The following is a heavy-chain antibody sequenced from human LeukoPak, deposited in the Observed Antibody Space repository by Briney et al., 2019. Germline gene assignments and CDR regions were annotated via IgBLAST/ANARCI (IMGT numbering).Heavy chain of an antibody. CDR1: GFTFSSYA. CDR3: AKVRYYDILTGYFDY. D-gene: IGHD3-9*01. CDR2: ISGSGGST. V-gene: IGHV3-23*01. J-gene: IGHJ4*02. Sequence: GGSLRLSCAASGFTFSSYAMSWVRQAPGMGLEWVSAISGSGGSTYYADSVKGRFTISRDNSKNTLYLQMNSLRAEDTAVYYCAKVRYYDILTGYFDYWGQGTLVTVSS.